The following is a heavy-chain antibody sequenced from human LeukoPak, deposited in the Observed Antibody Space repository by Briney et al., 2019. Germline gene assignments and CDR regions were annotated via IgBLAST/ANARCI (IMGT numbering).Heavy chain of an antibody. V-gene: IGHV1-69*05. CDR3: ARSEITMVRGVIRTTKYYMDV. Sequence: SVRVSCKTSGYTFTTYGISWVRQAPGQGLEWMGGIVPIFGTADYAQKFQGRATITTDDAATTVYLELSSLSSEDTAVYYCARSEITMVRGVIRTTKYYMDVWGKGTTVAVSS. D-gene: IGHD3-10*01. J-gene: IGHJ6*03. CDR2: IVPIFGTA. CDR1: GYTFTTYG.